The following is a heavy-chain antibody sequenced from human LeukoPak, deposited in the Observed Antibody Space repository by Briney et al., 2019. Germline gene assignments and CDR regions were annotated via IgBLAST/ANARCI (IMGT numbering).Heavy chain of an antibody. CDR1: GYTFTGYY. Sequence: ASVKVSCKASGYTFTGYYMHWVRQAPGQGLEWMGWINPNSGGTNYAQKFQGRVTMTRDTSISTAYMELSRLRSDDTAVYYCARSRRSSGYYGYYFDYWGQGTLVTVSS. CDR2: INPNSGGT. J-gene: IGHJ4*02. V-gene: IGHV1-2*02. CDR3: ARSRRSSGYYGYYFDY. D-gene: IGHD3-22*01.